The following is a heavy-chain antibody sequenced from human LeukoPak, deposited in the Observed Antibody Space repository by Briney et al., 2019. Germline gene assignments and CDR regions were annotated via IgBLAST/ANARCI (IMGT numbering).Heavy chain of an antibody. V-gene: IGHV3-23*01. CDR3: GKLFYSSGMYHFDY. Sequence: PGGSLRLSCATSGSTFSSSAMSWVRQPPGKGLAWVSTISGSGGGTYYADSVKGRFTISRDNSKNTLYLQMNSLRAEDTAVFYCGKLFYSSGMYHFDYWGQGTLVTVPS. CDR1: GSTFSSSA. CDR2: ISGSGGGT. D-gene: IGHD3-10*01. J-gene: IGHJ4*02.